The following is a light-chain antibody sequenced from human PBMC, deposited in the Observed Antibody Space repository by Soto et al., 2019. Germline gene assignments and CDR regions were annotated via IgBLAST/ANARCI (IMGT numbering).Light chain of an antibody. CDR2: EVS. V-gene: IGLV2-18*02. CDR1: SSDIGDHNR. J-gene: IGLJ3*02. Sequence: QSALTQPPSVSGSPGQSVTISCTGTSSDIGDHNRVSWYQQPPGTAPKLMIYEVSTRYSGVPDRFSGSKSGNTASLTISGLQAEDEADYYCSSFASSATLVFGGGTQVTVL. CDR3: SSFASSATLV.